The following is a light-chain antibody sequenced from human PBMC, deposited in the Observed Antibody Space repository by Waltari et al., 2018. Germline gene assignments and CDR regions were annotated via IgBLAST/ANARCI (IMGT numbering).Light chain of an antibody. J-gene: IGLJ1*01. CDR2: DVN. Sequence: QSALTQPASVSGSPGQSITISCTGTSSDIGTYNYVSWYQQRPGQAPKLMIYDVNNRPSGVSSLFSDPKSGNTASLTISGRQSEDEAEYYCSSYRSSVIYVFGTVTKVTVL. V-gene: IGLV2-14*01. CDR1: SSDIGTYNY. CDR3: SSYRSSVIYV.